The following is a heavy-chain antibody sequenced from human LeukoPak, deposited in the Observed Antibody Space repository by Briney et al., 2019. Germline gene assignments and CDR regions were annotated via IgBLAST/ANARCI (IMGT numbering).Heavy chain of an antibody. Sequence: GGSLRLSCAASGFTFSSYAMSWVRQAPGKGLEWVSAISGSGGSTYYADSVKGRFTISRDNSKNTLYLQMNSLRAEDTAVYYCAKFPSDILEGYYRDYWGQGTLVTVSS. V-gene: IGHV3-23*01. J-gene: IGHJ4*02. D-gene: IGHD3-9*01. CDR2: ISGSGGST. CDR3: AKFPSDILEGYYRDY. CDR1: GFTFSSYA.